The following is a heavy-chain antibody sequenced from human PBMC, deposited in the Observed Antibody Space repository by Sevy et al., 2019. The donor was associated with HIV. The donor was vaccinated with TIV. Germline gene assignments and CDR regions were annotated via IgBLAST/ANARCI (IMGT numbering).Heavy chain of an antibody. V-gene: IGHV3-23*01. CDR1: GFTFSSYA. Sequence: GGSLRLSCAASGFTFSSYAMSWVRQAPGKGLEWVSAISGSGGSTYYADSVKGRFTISRDNSKNTLYLQMNSLRAEDTAVYYWAKDYGSGSFYYYYGMDVWGQGTTVTVSS. CDR2: ISGSGGST. D-gene: IGHD3-10*01. J-gene: IGHJ6*02. CDR3: AKDYGSGSFYYYYGMDV.